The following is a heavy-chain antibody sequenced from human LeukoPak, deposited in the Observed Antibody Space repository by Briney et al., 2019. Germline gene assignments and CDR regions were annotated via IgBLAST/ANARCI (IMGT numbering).Heavy chain of an antibody. V-gene: IGHV1-2*02. CDR1: GYTFTGYY. D-gene: IGHD6-19*01. Sequence: VASVKVSCKASGYTFTGYYMHWVRQAPGQGLEWMGWINPNSGGTNYAQKFQGRVTMTRDTSISTAYMELSRLRSDDTAVYYCAREGYSSGWYGVDYWGQGTLVTVSS. CDR3: AREGYSSGWYGVDY. CDR2: INPNSGGT. J-gene: IGHJ4*02.